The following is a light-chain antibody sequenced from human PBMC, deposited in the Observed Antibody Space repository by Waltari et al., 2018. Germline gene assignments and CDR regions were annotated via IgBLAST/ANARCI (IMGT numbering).Light chain of an antibody. V-gene: IGLV2-14*03. CDR2: DVN. Sequence: QSTLTQPASVSGSPGQSITIPCTGTNSDVGGYNYVSWYQQLPGKAPKLMIYDVNKWPSGVSNRFSGSKSGNTASLTISGLQAEDEADYYCSSYTNRDTHVIFGGGTKLTVL. J-gene: IGLJ2*01. CDR3: SSYTNRDTHVI. CDR1: NSDVGGYNY.